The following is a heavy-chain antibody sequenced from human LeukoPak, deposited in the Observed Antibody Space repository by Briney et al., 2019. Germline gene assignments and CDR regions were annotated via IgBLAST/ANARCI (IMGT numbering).Heavy chain of an antibody. J-gene: IGHJ5*02. Sequence: ASVKVSCKASGYTLTTYYKHWVRQAPGQGLEWMGWINPNSGGSSYAQKFQGRVTMTRDTPTSTAYMELTRLRSDDTAVYYCASVRGFSTWFDPWGQGTLVTVSS. V-gene: IGHV1-2*02. CDR2: INPNSGGS. CDR1: GYTLTTYY. D-gene: IGHD3-10*02. CDR3: ASVRGFSTWFDP.